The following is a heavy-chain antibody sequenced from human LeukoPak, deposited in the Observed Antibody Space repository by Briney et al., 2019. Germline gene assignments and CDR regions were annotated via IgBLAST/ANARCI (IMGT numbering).Heavy chain of an antibody. CDR1: GGSFSGYY. V-gene: IGHV4-34*01. CDR2: INHSGST. D-gene: IGHD3-16*02. Sequence: PSETLSLTCAVYGGSFSGYYWSWIRQPPGKGLEWIGEINHSGSTNYNPSLKSRVTISVDTSKNQFSLKLSSVTAADTAVYYCAEASTFGGVIAKDYWGQGTLVTVSS. J-gene: IGHJ4*02. CDR3: AEASTFGGVIAKDY.